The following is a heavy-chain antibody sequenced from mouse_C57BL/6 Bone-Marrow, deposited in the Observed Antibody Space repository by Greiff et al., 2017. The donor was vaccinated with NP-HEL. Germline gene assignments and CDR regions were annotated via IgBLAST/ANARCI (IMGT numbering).Heavy chain of an antibody. V-gene: IGHV5-12*01. CDR1: GFTFSDYY. CDR2: PLHGGGST. Sequence: EVKVVESGFRPVQPGGSLKLSCAASGFTFSDYYMYWVRQTPEKRLEWAAYPLHGGGSTYYPDTVKGRFTISRDNAKNTLYLQMSRLKSEDTAMYYCARQGRYYFDYWGQGTTLTVSS. D-gene: IGHD1-1*01. CDR3: ARQGRYYFDY. J-gene: IGHJ2*01.